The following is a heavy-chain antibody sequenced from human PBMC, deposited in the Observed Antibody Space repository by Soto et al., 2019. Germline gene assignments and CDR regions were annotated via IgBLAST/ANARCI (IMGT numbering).Heavy chain of an antibody. CDR1: GFTVSSNY. D-gene: IGHD6-19*01. CDR2: IYSGGST. V-gene: IGHV3-66*01. CDR3: ARDGMAVAGPNDAFDI. Sequence: GGSLRLSCAASGFTVSSNYMSWVRQAPGKGLEWVSVIYSGGSTYYADSVKGRFTISRDNSKNTLYLQMNSLRAEDTAVYYCARDGMAVAGPNDAFDIWGQGTMVTVSS. J-gene: IGHJ3*02.